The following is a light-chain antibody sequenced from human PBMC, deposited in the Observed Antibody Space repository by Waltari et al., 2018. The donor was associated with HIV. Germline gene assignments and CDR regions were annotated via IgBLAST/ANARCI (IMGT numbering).Light chain of an antibody. J-gene: IGLJ2*01. V-gene: IGLV3-25*03. CDR3: QSGHNSDSI. CDR2: KDR. CDR1: ALSKHY. Sequence: SYELTQAPSVSVSPGQTAKITCSGDALSKHYVYWYQQKPGQAPLMMIFKDRERPSEIPARFSASSSGSTSILTISGVQAEDEADYYCQSGHNSDSIFGVGTKLTVL.